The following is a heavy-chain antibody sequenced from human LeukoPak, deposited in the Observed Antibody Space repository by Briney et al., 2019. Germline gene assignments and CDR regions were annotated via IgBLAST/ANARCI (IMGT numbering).Heavy chain of an antibody. V-gene: IGHV4-34*01. CDR2: INHSGST. J-gene: IGHJ3*02. CDR1: GGSFSGYY. D-gene: IGHD2-2*01. Sequence: PSETLSLTCAVYGGSFSGYYWSWIRQPPGKGLEWIGEINHSGSTNYNPSLKSRVTISVDTSKNQFSLKLSSMTAADTAVYYCARGPDIVVVPAAISCAFDIWGQGTKVTVSS. CDR3: ARGPDIVVVPAAISCAFDI.